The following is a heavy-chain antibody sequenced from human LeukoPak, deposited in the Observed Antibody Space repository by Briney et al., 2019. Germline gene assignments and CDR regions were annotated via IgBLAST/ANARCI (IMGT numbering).Heavy chain of an antibody. Sequence: ASVKVSCKXSGYTFTSYGISWVRQSPGQGLERMGWISAYNGNTNYSQKLQGRVTMTTDTSTSTAYMELRSLRSDDTAVYYCATFPPLWFGSNWGQRTLVTVSS. CDR2: ISAYNGNT. V-gene: IGHV1-18*01. CDR3: ATFPPLWFGSN. J-gene: IGHJ4*02. D-gene: IGHD3-10*01. CDR1: GYTFTSYG.